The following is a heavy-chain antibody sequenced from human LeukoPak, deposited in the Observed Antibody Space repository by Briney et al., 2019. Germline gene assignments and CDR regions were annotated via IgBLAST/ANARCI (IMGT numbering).Heavy chain of an antibody. CDR3: ARGDYFAPGSYSDS. J-gene: IGHJ4*02. D-gene: IGHD3-10*01. V-gene: IGHV3-21*01. CDR2: ISSSSSYI. CDR1: GFTFSSYS. Sequence: GGSLRLSCAASGFTFSSYSMNWVRQAPGKGLEWVSSISSSSSYIYYADSVKGRFTISRDNAKNSLYLQMNSLRAEDTAVYYCARGDYFAPGSYSDSWGQGILVTVS.